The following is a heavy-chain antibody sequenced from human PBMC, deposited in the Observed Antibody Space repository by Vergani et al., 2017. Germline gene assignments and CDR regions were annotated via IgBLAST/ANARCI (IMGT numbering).Heavy chain of an antibody. CDR3: TRIGYCSGGSCYLSY. J-gene: IGHJ4*02. D-gene: IGHD2-15*01. Sequence: EVQLVESGGGLVQPGRSLKLSCAASGFTFSGSAMHWVRQASGKGLEWVGRIRSKANSYATAYAASVKGRFTISRDDSKNTAYLQMNSLKTEDTAVYYCTRIGYCSGGSCYLSYWGQGTLVTVSS. CDR1: GFTFSGSA. CDR2: IRSKANSYAT. V-gene: IGHV3-73*01.